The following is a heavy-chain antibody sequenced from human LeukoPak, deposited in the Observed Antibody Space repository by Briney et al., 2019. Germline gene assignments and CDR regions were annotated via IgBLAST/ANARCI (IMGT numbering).Heavy chain of an antibody. CDR1: GDSINSDF. CDR2: IYYSGST. Sequence: SETLSLTCTVSGDSINSDFWSWLRPPPGRGLEWVGYIYYSGSTNYNPSLKSRVTISVDTSKKEFSQKMSYVTAADTAVYYCARGAGWYNYWGQGILVTVSS. V-gene: IGHV4-59*01. J-gene: IGHJ4*02. CDR3: ARGAGWYNY. D-gene: IGHD6-19*01.